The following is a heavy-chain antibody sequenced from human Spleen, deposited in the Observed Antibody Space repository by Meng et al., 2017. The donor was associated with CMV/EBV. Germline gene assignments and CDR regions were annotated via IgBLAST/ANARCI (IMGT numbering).Heavy chain of an antibody. CDR1: GGSIISSSYY. D-gene: IGHD3-22*01. V-gene: IGHV4-39*07. CDR2: IYYSGST. CDR3: ARSPTYYYDSSGYRNWFDP. J-gene: IGHJ5*02. Sequence: QVLLHASGPGLVKPSESLPLTCTVSGGSIISSSYYWGWISQPPGKGLEWIGSIYYSGSTYYNPSLKSRVTISVDTSKNQFSLKLSSVTAADTAVYYCARSPTYYYDSSGYRNWFDPWGQGTLVTVSS.